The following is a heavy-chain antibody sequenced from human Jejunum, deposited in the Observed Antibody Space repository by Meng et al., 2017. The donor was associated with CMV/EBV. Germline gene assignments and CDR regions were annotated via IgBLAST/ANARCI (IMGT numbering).Heavy chain of an antibody. CDR1: GGSVNNYY. CDR2: FYSSDTY. V-gene: IGHV4-4*07. Sequence: QVPLQESGPGLVKPSETLSLTCTVSGGSVNNYYWSWIQQSAGKGLEWIGRFYSSDTYNYHPSLDSRVTMSLDTSKNQFSLNLRSVTAADTATYYCARGPGASTREGFDYWGLGTLVTVSS. J-gene: IGHJ4*02. D-gene: IGHD1-26*01. CDR3: ARGPGASTREGFDY.